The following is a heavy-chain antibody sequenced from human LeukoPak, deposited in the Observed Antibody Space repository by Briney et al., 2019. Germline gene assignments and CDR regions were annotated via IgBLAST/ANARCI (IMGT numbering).Heavy chain of an antibody. D-gene: IGHD3-3*01. Sequence: ASVKVSCKASGYTFTGYYMHWVRQAPGQGLEWMGWINPNSGGTNYAQKFQGRVTMTRDTSISTAYMELSGLRSDDTAVYYCARDTYDFWRWVGESWGQGTLVTVSS. V-gene: IGHV1-2*02. CDR3: ARDTYDFWRWVGES. J-gene: IGHJ4*02. CDR2: INPNSGGT. CDR1: GYTFTGYY.